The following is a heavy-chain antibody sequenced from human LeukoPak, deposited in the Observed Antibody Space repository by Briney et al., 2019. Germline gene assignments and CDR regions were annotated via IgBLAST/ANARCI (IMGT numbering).Heavy chain of an antibody. Sequence: PSETLSLTCTVSGGSISGYYWGWIRQPPGKGLEFIGYIYYSGSTDYNPSLKSRVTMAVDTSKNQLSLNLNSVTAADTAVYYCARLLSTTLARGGRYYYMDVWGKGTTATVSS. D-gene: IGHD3-10*01. CDR3: ARLLSTTLARGGRYYYMDV. CDR1: GGSISGYY. V-gene: IGHV4-59*01. CDR2: IYYSGST. J-gene: IGHJ6*03.